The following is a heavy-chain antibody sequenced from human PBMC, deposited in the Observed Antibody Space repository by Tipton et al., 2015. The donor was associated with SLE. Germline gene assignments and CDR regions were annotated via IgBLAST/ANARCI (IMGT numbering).Heavy chain of an antibody. CDR1: GDSMSSYY. J-gene: IGHJ4*02. V-gene: IGHV4-59*08. CDR2: IYYSGST. CDR3: ARHANFDFDH. Sequence: TLSLTCTVSGDSMSSYYWSWIRQPPGKGLEWIGYIYYSGSTIYNPSLKSRVTTSLDTSKNQFSLKLSSVTAADTAVYYCARHANFDFDHWGQGTLVTVSS.